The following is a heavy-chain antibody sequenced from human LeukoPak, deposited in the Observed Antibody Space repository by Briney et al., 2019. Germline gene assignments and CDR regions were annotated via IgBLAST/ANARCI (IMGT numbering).Heavy chain of an antibody. CDR3: ARGITERENY. CDR1: GGTFSSYA. CDR2: IIPILGIA. V-gene: IGHV1-69*04. J-gene: IGHJ4*02. Sequence: SVKVSCKASGGTFSSYAISWVRQAPGQGLEWMGRIIPILGIANYAQKFQGRVTITADKSTSTAYMELSSLKSEDTAVYYCARGITERENYWGQGTLVTVSS. D-gene: IGHD3-10*01.